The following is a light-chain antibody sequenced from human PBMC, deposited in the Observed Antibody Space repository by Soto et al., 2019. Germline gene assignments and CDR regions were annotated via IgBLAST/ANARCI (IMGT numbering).Light chain of an antibody. CDR3: QTWGTGIRV. J-gene: IGLJ2*01. Sequence: QLVLTQSPSASASLGASVKLTCTLSSGHSNYAIAWHQQQPEKGPRYLMNLNSDGSHYKGDVIPARFSGSSSGAERYLTISSLQSEDEADYYCQTWGTGIRVFGGGTKLTVL. CDR2: LNSDGSH. CDR1: SGHSNYA. V-gene: IGLV4-69*01.